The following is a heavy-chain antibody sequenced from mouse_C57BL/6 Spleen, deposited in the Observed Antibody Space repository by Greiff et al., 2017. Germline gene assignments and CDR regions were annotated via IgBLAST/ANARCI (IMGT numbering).Heavy chain of an antibody. V-gene: IGHV1-64*01. Sequence: QVQLQQPGAELVKPGASVKLSCKASGYTFTSYWMHWVKQRPGQGLEWIGMIHPNSGSTNYNEKFKSKATLTVDKSSSTAYMQLSRRTSEDPAVYYGARSGYSNYGYFEVWGTGTTVTVSS. CDR1: GYTFTSYW. J-gene: IGHJ1*03. CDR2: IHPNSGST. D-gene: IGHD2-5*01. CDR3: ARSGYSNYGYFEV.